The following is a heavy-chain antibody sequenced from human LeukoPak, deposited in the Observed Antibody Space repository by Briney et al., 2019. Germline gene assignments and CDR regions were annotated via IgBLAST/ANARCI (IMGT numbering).Heavy chain of an antibody. V-gene: IGHV3-53*01. J-gene: IGHJ4*02. CDR1: GFTFSRYD. CDR2: IYAGSP. Sequence: GGSLRLSCAASGFTFSRYDLSWVRQAPGKGLEWVSIIYAGSPYYADSVKGRFTISRDNSKNTLYLQMNSQRAEDTAVYYCARYISGHSLDSWGQGTLVTVSS. D-gene: IGHD3-22*01. CDR3: ARYISGHSLDS.